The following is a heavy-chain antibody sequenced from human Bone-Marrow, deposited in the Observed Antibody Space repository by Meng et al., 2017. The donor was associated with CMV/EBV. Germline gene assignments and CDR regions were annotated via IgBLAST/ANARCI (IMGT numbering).Heavy chain of an antibody. V-gene: IGHV3-30-3*01. CDR1: GFTFSSYA. CDR2: ISYDGSNK. Sequence: GGSLRLSCAASGFTFSSYAMHWVRQAPGKGLEWVAVISYDGSNKYYADSVKGRFTISRDNSKNTLYLQMNSLRAEDTAVYYCAKEGYCSSTSCYLGYYYYYGMDVWGQGTTV. D-gene: IGHD2-2*01. CDR3: AKEGYCSSTSCYLGYYYYYGMDV. J-gene: IGHJ6*02.